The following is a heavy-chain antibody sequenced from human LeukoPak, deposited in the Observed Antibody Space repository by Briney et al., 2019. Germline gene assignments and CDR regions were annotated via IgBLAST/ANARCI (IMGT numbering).Heavy chain of an antibody. J-gene: IGHJ4*02. CDR2: ISSSSSYI. D-gene: IGHD2-2*01. Sequence: GGSLRLSCAASGFTFSSYSMNWVRQAPGKGLEWVSSISSSSSYIYYADSVKGRFTISRDNAKNSLYLQMNSLRAEDTAVYYCASGGYCSSTSCWRSVRYFDYWGQGTLVTVSS. CDR3: ASGGYCSSTSCWRSVRYFDY. CDR1: GFTFSSYS. V-gene: IGHV3-21*01.